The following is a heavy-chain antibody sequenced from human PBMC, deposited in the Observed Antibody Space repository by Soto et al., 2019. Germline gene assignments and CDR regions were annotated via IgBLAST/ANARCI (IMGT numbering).Heavy chain of an antibody. Sequence: EAQLVESGGGLVQPGRSLRLSCVASGFTFDDYAMHWVRQAPGKGLEWVSGISWNSGNIDYADSVKGRFTISRDNAKNSLSLQMNSLRAEDTAVYYCAKDWGRIAVAGWTDWGPGTLVTVSS. V-gene: IGHV3-9*01. D-gene: IGHD6-19*01. CDR3: AKDWGRIAVAGWTD. CDR1: GFTFDDYA. CDR2: ISWNSGNI. J-gene: IGHJ4*02.